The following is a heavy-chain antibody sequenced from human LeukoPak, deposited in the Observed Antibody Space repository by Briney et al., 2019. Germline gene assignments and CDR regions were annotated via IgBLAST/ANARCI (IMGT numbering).Heavy chain of an antibody. Sequence: ASVKVSCKASGYTFTGYYMHWVRQAPGQGLEWMGWINPNSGGTNYAQKFQGRVIMTRDTSISTAYMELSRLRSDDTAVYYCARVGYSGSYRYLYYFDYWGQGTLVTVSS. V-gene: IGHV1-2*02. CDR1: GYTFTGYY. D-gene: IGHD1-26*01. J-gene: IGHJ4*02. CDR2: INPNSGGT. CDR3: ARVGYSGSYRYLYYFDY.